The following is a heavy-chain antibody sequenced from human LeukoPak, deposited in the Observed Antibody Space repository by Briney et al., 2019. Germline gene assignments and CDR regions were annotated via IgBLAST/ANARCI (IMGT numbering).Heavy chain of an antibody. Sequence: SETLSLTCTVSGGSISTFYWSWLRQPPGRGLEWIGYIYYNGNTNYNYNPSLKSRVTISVDMSKNQFSLKLNSVTAADTAVYYCARDKDHTHDRYFDYWGQGTPVTVSS. D-gene: IGHD1-14*01. CDR2: IYYNGNTNY. V-gene: IGHV4-59*01. J-gene: IGHJ4*02. CDR3: ARDKDHTHDRYFDY. CDR1: GGSISTFY.